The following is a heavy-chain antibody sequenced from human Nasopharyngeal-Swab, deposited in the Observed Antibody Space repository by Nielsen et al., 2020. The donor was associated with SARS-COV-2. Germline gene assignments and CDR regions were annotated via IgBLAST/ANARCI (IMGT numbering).Heavy chain of an antibody. CDR1: GFTFDDYA. CDR3: TLLQEHL. V-gene: IGHV3-9*01. CDR2: ISWNSGSI. Sequence: LKISCAASGFTFDDYAMHWVRQAPGKGLEWVSGISWNSGSIGYADSVKGRFTISRDNAKNSLYLQMNSLHQGPIGLPPGTLLQEHLWG. J-gene: IGHJ6*01.